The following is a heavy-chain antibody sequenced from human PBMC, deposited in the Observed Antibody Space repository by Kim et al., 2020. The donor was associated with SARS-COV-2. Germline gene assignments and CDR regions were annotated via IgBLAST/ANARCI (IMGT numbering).Heavy chain of an antibody. V-gene: IGHV5-51*01. J-gene: IGHJ4*02. D-gene: IGHD1-26*01. Sequence: QSIQGQVTISADKSTSTAYLQWSSLKASDAAMYYCARPRVYSGMLYFDYWGQGTLVTVSS. CDR3: ARPRVYSGMLYFDY.